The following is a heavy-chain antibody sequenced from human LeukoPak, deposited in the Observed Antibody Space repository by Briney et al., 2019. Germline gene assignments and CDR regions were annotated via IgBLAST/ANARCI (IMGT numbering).Heavy chain of an antibody. J-gene: IGHJ6*02. V-gene: IGHV3-74*01. CDR3: ARDTVDTANAV. CDR2: INSDGSIT. Sequence: GGSLRLSCAASGFTFTTYWVHWVRQAPGKGLVWVSHINSDGSITSYADSVKGRFTISRDNAKNTLYLQMNSLRAEDTAVYYCARDTVDTANAVWGQGTTVTVSS. D-gene: IGHD5-18*01. CDR1: GFTFTTYW.